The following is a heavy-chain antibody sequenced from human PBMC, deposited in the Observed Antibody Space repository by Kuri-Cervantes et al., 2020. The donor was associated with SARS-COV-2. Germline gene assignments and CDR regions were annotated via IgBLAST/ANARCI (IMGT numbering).Heavy chain of an antibody. CDR2: IYYSGST. CDR3: ARESTGFITIFGVVTRYGMDV. J-gene: IGHJ6*02. V-gene: IGHV4-30-4*01. D-gene: IGHD3-3*01. CDR1: GGSISSGDYY. Sequence: LRLSCTVSGGSISSGDYYWSRIRQPPGKGLEWIGYIYYSGSTYYNSSLKSRVTISVDTSKNQFSLKLSSVTAADTAVYYCARESTGFITIFGVVTRYGMDVWGQGTTVTVSS.